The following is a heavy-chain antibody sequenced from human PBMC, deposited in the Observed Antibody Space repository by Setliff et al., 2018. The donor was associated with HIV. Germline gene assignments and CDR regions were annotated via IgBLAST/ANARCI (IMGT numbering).Heavy chain of an antibody. CDR3: ARRGRPGDFDS. CDR1: GGSLSSSNYY. V-gene: IGHV4-39*01. CDR2: IYYSGNT. J-gene: IGHJ4*02. D-gene: IGHD7-27*01. Sequence: SETLSLTCTVSGGSLSSSNYYCGWIRQPPGKGLEWIGSIYYSGNTYYNPSLKSRVTISGDTSKKQFSLKLRAVTAADSAVYYCARRGRPGDFDSWGQGTLVTVSS.